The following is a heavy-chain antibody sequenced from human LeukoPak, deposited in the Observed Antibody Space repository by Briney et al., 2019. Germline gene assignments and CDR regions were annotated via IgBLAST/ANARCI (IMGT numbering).Heavy chain of an antibody. CDR2: IYPGDSDT. J-gene: IGHJ4*02. CDR3: ARMTSDWYFDY. CDR1: GYNFTTYW. D-gene: IGHD6-19*01. Sequence: GESLKISCKGSGYNFTTYWIAWVRQMPGKGLEWMGIIYPGDSDTRYSPSFEGQVTISADKSVSTACLRWSSLKASDTAIYFCARMTSDWYFDYWGQGTLVTVSS. V-gene: IGHV5-51*01.